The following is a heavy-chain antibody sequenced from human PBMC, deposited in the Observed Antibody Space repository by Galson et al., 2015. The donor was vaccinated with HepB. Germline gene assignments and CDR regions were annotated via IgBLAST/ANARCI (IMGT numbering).Heavy chain of an antibody. Sequence: SLRLSCAASGFTFSSYSMNWVRQDPGKGLEWVSYISSSSSTIYYADSVKGRFTISRDNAKNSLYLQMNSLRAEDTAVYYCARDFMQAYHYGSGSYYNRGAFDIWGQGTMVTVSS. CDR3: ARDFMQAYHYGSGSYYNRGAFDI. D-gene: IGHD3-10*01. J-gene: IGHJ3*02. CDR1: GFTFSSYS. CDR2: ISSSSSTI. V-gene: IGHV3-48*01.